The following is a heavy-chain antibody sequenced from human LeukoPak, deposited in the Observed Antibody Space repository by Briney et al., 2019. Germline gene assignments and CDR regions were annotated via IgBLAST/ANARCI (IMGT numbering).Heavy chain of an antibody. J-gene: IGHJ4*02. CDR3: ATGPEILKRGLAQEYYFDY. CDR2: FDPEDGET. V-gene: IGHV1-24*01. D-gene: IGHD2-15*01. CDR1: GYTLTELS. Sequence: RWASVKVSCKVSGYTLTELSMHWVRQAPGKGLEWMGGFDPEDGETIYAQKFQGRVTMTEDTSTDTAYMELSSLRSEDTAVYYCATGPEILKRGLAQEYYFDYWGRGTLVTVSS.